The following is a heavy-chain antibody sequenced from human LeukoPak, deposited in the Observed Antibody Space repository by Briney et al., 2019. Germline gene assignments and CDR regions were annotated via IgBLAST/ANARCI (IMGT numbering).Heavy chain of an antibody. D-gene: IGHD4-17*01. J-gene: IGHJ4*02. V-gene: IGHV4-38-2*02. Sequence: SETLSLTCTVSGGSISSYYWGWIRQPPGKGLEWIGSIYHSGNTYYNPSLKSRVTISVDTSKNQFSLKLNSVTAADTAVYYCARAGYGDSEFDYWGQGTLVTVSS. CDR2: IYHSGNT. CDR3: ARAGYGDSEFDY. CDR1: GGSISSYY.